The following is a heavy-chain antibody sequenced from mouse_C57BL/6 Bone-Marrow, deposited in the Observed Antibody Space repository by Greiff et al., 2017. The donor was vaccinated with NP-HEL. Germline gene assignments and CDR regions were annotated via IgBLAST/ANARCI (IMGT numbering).Heavy chain of an antibody. V-gene: IGHV5-6*01. CDR3: ARGDYYGSGGFAY. J-gene: IGHJ3*01. Sequence: EVMLVESGGDLVKPGGSLKLSCAASGFTFSSYGMSWVRQTPDKRLEWVATISSGGSSTYYPDSVKGRFTISIDNAKNTLYLQMSSLKSDDTAMYYCARGDYYGSGGFAYWGQGTLVTVSA. CDR1: GFTFSSYG. D-gene: IGHD1-1*01. CDR2: ISSGGSST.